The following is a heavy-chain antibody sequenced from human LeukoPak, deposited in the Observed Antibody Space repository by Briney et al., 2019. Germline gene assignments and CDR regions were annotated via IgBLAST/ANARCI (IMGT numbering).Heavy chain of an antibody. CDR3: ASVPKGLWFGDHRGWFDP. CDR2: IYYSGST. CDR1: GGSISRYY. J-gene: IGHJ5*02. V-gene: IGHV4-59*01. Sequence: SETLSLTCTVSGGSISRYYWSWIRQPPGKGLEWIGYIYYSGSTNYNPSLKSRVTISVDTSKNQFSLKLSSVTAADTAVYYCASVPKGLWFGDHRGWFDPWGQGTLVTVSS. D-gene: IGHD3-10*01.